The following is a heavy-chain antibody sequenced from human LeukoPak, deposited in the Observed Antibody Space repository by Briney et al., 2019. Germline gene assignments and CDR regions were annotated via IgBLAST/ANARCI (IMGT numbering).Heavy chain of an antibody. D-gene: IGHD6-19*01. CDR2: IIPILGIA. V-gene: IGHV1-69*04. J-gene: IGHJ4*02. CDR3: AREPAGAVADYFDY. Sequence: SVKVSCKASGYTFTGYYMHWVRQAPGQGLEWMGRIIPILGIANYAQKFQGRVTITADKSTSTAYMELGSLRSEDTAVYYCAREPAGAVADYFDYWGQGTLVTVSS. CDR1: GYTFTGYY.